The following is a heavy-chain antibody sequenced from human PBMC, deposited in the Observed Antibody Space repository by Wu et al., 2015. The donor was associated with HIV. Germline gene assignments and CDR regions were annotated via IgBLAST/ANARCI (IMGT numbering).Heavy chain of an antibody. Sequence: QVQLIQSGAEVKKPGSSVRVSCEASGGTFSSYAISWVRQAPGQGLEWMGRIIPKLGTKRYAQKFQGRVTIIADESTRTAYMELSRLKSEDTAVYYCAREKDDYGDYWYFDLWGRGTLVSVSS. J-gene: IGHJ2*01. V-gene: IGHV1-69*11. CDR1: GGTFSSYA. CDR2: IIPKLGTK. D-gene: IGHD4-17*01. CDR3: AREKDDYGDYWYFDL.